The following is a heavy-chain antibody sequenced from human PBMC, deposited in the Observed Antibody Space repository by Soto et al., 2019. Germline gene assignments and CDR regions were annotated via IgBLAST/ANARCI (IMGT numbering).Heavy chain of an antibody. D-gene: IGHD2-2*01. CDR2: IYYSGST. CDR3: ARRDCSSTSCYDYNWFDP. CDR1: GGSISSGGYY. V-gene: IGHV4-31*03. J-gene: IGHJ5*02. Sequence: SETLSLTCTVSGGSISSGGYYWSWIRQHPGKGLEWIGYIYYSGSTYYNPSLKSRVTISVDTSKNQFSLKLSSVTAADTAVYYCARRDCSSTSCYDYNWFDPWGQGTLVTVS.